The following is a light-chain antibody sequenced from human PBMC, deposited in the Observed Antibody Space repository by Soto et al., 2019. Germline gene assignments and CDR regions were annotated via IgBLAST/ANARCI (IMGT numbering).Light chain of an antibody. J-gene: IGLJ1*01. CDR1: SSDVGGYDY. CDR3: SSFAGTNNFV. CDR2: EVS. V-gene: IGLV2-8*01. Sequence: QSVLAQPPSASGSPGQSVTISCTGTSSDVGGYDYVSWYQQHPGKAPKLMIYEVSVRPSGVPDRFSGSKSGNTASLTVSGLQAEDEADYYCSSFAGTNNFVFGTGKKVTV.